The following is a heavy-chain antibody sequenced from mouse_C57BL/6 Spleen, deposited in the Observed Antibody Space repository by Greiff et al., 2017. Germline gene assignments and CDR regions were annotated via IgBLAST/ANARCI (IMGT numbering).Heavy chain of an antibody. Sequence: QVQLQQPGTELVKPGASVKLSCKASGYTFTSYWMHWVKQGPGQGLEWIGNINPSNGGTNYNEKFKSKATLTVDKSSSTAYMQLSSLTSEDSAVYYCARSRLHSSWFAYWGQGTLVTVSA. J-gene: IGHJ3*01. CDR2: INPSNGGT. CDR1: GYTFTSYW. D-gene: IGHD1-2*01. V-gene: IGHV1-53*01. CDR3: ARSRLHSSWFAY.